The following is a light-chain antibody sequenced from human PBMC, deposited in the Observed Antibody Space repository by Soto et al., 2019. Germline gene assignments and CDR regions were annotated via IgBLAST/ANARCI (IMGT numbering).Light chain of an antibody. V-gene: IGKV3-15*01. CDR3: HQYNSWPRT. CDR2: GAF. CDR1: QNIKTN. J-gene: IGKJ1*01. Sequence: VLTQSPATLAVSQGERATLLCRASQNIKTNLAWYQHKPGQAPRLLIYGAFTGATGVPARFSGSGSGTEFTLTISSLQSEDFATYYCHQYNSWPRTFGQGTKVDI.